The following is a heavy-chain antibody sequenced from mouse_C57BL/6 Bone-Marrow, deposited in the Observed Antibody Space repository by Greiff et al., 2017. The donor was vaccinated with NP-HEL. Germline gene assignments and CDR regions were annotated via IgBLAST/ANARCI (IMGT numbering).Heavy chain of an antibody. V-gene: IGHV1-81*01. Sequence: QVQLQQSGAELARPGASVKLSCKASGYTFTSYGISWVKQRTGQGLARIGEIYPRSGNTYYNEKLKGKATLTADKSSSTAYMELRSLTSEDSAVYFCARESFYDGYREYWGQGTTLTVSS. CDR3: ARESFYDGYREY. J-gene: IGHJ2*01. CDR1: GYTFTSYG. CDR2: IYPRSGNT. D-gene: IGHD2-3*01.